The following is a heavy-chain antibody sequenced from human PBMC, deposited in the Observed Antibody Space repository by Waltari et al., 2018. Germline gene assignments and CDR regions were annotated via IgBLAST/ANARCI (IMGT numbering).Heavy chain of an antibody. CDR1: GLSFSNYW. Sequence: EVQLVESGGGLAQPGGSLRLSCAASGLSFSNYWMTWVRQASGKGPGWVAKIKQDGSEKYYMDSVKGRFTISRDNAKNSLYLQMNNLRVEDTAVYYCTRGGRDSSWYWRDWGQGTLVTVSS. D-gene: IGHD6-13*01. CDR3: TRGGRDSSWYWRD. V-gene: IGHV3-7*01. CDR2: IKQDGSEK. J-gene: IGHJ4*02.